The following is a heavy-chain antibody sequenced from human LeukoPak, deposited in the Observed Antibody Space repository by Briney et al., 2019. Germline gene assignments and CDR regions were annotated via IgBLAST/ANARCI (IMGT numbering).Heavy chain of an antibody. CDR1: GDSISRYY. J-gene: IGHJ4*02. V-gene: IGHV4-59*01. CDR2: IFYSGIV. D-gene: IGHD5-12*01. Sequence: SETLSLTCTVSGDSISRYYWSWIRKPPGKVLEFLGYIFYSGIVNYNPSLKSRVTMSVDSSKNQVSLKVRSVTAADTAVYYCAGLFSGYDPFDYWGQGILVTVSS. CDR3: AGLFSGYDPFDY.